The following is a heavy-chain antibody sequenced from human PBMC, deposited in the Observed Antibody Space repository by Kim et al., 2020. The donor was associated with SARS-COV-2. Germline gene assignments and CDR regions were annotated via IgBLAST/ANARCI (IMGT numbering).Heavy chain of an antibody. CDR2: ITASGGST. V-gene: IGHV3-23*01. CDR3: ALRITMIWGGAVSGMEV. CDR1: GFTFSNYA. Sequence: GGSLRLSCAASGFTFSNYAMTWVRQAPGRGLEWVSRITASGGSTYSADSVKGRFTISRDNSKNTMYVQMSSLRADDTAVYYCALRITMIWGGAVSGMEVWGQGTTVTVSS. J-gene: IGHJ6*02. D-gene: IGHD3-10*01.